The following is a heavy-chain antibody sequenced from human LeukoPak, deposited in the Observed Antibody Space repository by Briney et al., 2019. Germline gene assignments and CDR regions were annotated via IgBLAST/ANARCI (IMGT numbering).Heavy chain of an antibody. CDR1: GFTFGDYA. D-gene: IGHD6-13*01. CDR3: TRTRGYSSSWDYYYYYMDV. J-gene: IGHJ6*03. Sequence: GGSLRLSCTASGFTFGDYAMSWVRQAPGKGLEWVGFIRSKAYGGTTEYAASVKGRFTISRDDSKSIAYLQMNSLKTEDTAVYYCTRTRGYSSSWDYYYYYMDVWGKGTTVTISS. CDR2: IRSKAYGGTT. V-gene: IGHV3-49*04.